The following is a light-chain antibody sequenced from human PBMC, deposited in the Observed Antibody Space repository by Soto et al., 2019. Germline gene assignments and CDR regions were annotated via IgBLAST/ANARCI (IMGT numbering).Light chain of an antibody. V-gene: IGKV3-15*01. CDR3: QQYDKTVPPVT. CDR1: RSVSTN. J-gene: IGKJ4*01. Sequence: DIILTQSPAIVSVSPGERATLSCRASRSVSTNLAWYQHKHGQAPRLLIYGASTRVTDIPPMFSGSGSGTEFTLTITYLKSEDFGVYYCQQYDKTVPPVTFGGGTKVEI. CDR2: GAS.